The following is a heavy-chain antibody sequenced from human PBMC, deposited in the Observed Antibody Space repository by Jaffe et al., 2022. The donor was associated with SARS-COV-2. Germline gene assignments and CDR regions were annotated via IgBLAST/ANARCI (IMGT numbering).Heavy chain of an antibody. CDR3: ARQPSPDYYYYGMDV. Sequence: QLQLQESGPGLVKPSETLSLTCTVSGGSISSSSYYWGWIRQPPGKGLEWIGSIYYSGSTYYNPSLKSRVTISVDTSKNQFSLKLSSVTAADTAVYYCARQPSPDYYYYGMDVWGQGTTVTVSS. CDR2: IYYSGST. V-gene: IGHV4-39*01. CDR1: GGSISSSSYY. J-gene: IGHJ6*02.